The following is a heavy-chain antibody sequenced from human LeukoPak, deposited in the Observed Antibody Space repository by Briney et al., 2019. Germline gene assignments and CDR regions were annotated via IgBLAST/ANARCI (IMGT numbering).Heavy chain of an antibody. CDR1: GFTFSSYS. CDR3: ARDYHDILICFLPLDY. D-gene: IGHD3-9*01. Sequence: GRSLRLSCAASGFTFSSYSMNWVRQAPGKGLEWVSSISSSSSYIYYADSVKGRFTISRDNAKNSLYLQMNSLRAEDKAVYYCARDYHDILICFLPLDYWGQGTLVTVSS. V-gene: IGHV3-21*01. CDR2: ISSSSSYI. J-gene: IGHJ4*02.